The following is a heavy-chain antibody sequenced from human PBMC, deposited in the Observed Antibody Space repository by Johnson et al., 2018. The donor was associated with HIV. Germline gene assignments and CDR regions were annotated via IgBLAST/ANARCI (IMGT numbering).Heavy chain of an antibody. Sequence: QVQLVESGGGVVQPGRSLRLSCAASGFTFSIYGMHWVRQAPGKGLEWVAVIWYDGSNKYYADSVKGRFTISRDNSKNTLYLQMNSLRAEDTAVYYCARDILEYSSSVPDAFDIWGQGTMVTVSS. D-gene: IGHD6-6*01. CDR2: IWYDGSNK. CDR3: ARDILEYSSSVPDAFDI. V-gene: IGHV3-30*19. J-gene: IGHJ3*02. CDR1: GFTFSIYG.